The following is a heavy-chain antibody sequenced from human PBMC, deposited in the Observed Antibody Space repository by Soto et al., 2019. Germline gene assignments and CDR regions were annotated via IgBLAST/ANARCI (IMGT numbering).Heavy chain of an antibody. CDR2: IYYSGST. Sequence: SETLSLTCTVSGGSISSYYWSWIRQPPGKGLEWIGYIYYSGSTNYNPSLKSRVTISVDTSKNQFSLKLSSVTAADTAVYYCASSGYCSGGSCYSSPFDYWGQGTLVTVSS. D-gene: IGHD2-15*01. CDR1: GGSISSYY. CDR3: ASSGYCSGGSCYSSPFDY. V-gene: IGHV4-59*01. J-gene: IGHJ4*02.